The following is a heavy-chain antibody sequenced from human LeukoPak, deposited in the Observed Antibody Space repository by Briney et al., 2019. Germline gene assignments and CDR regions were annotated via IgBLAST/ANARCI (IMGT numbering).Heavy chain of an antibody. CDR1: GGSISSYY. V-gene: IGHV4-34*01. CDR3: ARHEGDFYGDYELNWFDP. Sequence: SETLPLTCTVPGGSISSYYWSWIRQPPGKGLEWIGEINHSGSTNYNPSLKSRVTISVDTSKNQFSLKLSSVTAADTAVYYCARHEGDFYGDYELNWFDPWGQGTLVTVSS. J-gene: IGHJ5*02. CDR2: INHSGST. D-gene: IGHD4-17*01.